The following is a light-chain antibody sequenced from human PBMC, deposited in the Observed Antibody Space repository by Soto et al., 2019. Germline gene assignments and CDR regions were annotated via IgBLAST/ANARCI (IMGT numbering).Light chain of an antibody. J-gene: IGLJ3*02. V-gene: IGLV6-57*02. CDR2: EDN. CDR3: QSYNSSNQV. Sequence: NFMLTQPHSVSESPGKTVTISYTGSSGNIATNSVQWCQQRPGSVPTTVIYEDNQRPSGVPDRFSGSIDSSSNSASLTISGLKTEDESDYYCQSYNSSNQVFGGGTKLTVL. CDR1: SGNIATNS.